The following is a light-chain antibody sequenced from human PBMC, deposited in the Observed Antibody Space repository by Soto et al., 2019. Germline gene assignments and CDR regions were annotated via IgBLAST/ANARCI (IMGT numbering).Light chain of an antibody. Sequence: IVWTHSPATLSVSRGEIATLSFRASQSVSSNLAWNQQKPGQAPRILMYDASTRATGISARFRGSGSGTELNLTISRLETEDFAVYYCQKRRNFGTFGQGKKVDIK. J-gene: IGKJ1*01. CDR2: DAS. V-gene: IGKV3-15*01. CDR1: QSVSSN. CDR3: QKRRNFGT.